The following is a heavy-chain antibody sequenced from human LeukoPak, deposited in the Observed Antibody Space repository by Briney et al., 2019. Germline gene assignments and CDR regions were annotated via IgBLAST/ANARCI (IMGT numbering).Heavy chain of an antibody. Sequence: SVKVSCKASGGTFSSYAINWVRQAPGQGLKWMGGIIPIFGTANYAQKFQGRVTITADEYTSTAYMELSSLRSEDTAVYYCARGPKYCNSTSCRPPYYYYYMDVWGKGTTVTISS. V-gene: IGHV1-69*13. CDR2: IIPIFGTA. CDR3: ARGPKYCNSTSCRPPYYYYYMDV. CDR1: GGTFSSYA. J-gene: IGHJ6*03. D-gene: IGHD2-2*01.